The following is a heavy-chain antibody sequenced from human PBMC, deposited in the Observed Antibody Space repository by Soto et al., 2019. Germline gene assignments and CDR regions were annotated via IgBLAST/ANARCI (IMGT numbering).Heavy chain of an antibody. J-gene: IGHJ6*02. CDR1: GFTFSSYG. CDR3: ASTRSRFPGYSSGRAGMDV. Sequence: GGSLRLSCAASGFTFSSYGMHWVRQAPGKGLEWVAVIWYDGSNKYYADSVKGRFTISRDNSKNTLYLQMNSLRAEDTAVYYCASTRSRFPGYSSGRAGMDVWGQGTTVTVSS. V-gene: IGHV3-33*01. D-gene: IGHD6-19*01. CDR2: IWYDGSNK.